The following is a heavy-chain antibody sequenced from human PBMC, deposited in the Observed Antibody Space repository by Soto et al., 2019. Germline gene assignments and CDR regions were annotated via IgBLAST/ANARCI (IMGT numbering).Heavy chain of an antibody. CDR2: IYYSGSI. CDR3: ATVPTYYYDGSGYANAFDV. CDR1: GASINSGDYY. Sequence: SETLSLTCTVSGASINSGDYYWSWIRQPPGRGLEWIGYIYYSGSIYHNPSLKSRVIVSVDMPKNQFSLKLSSVTAADTAVYYCATVPTYYYDGSGYANAFDVWGQGTMVTVSS. D-gene: IGHD3-22*01. J-gene: IGHJ3*01. V-gene: IGHV4-30-4*01.